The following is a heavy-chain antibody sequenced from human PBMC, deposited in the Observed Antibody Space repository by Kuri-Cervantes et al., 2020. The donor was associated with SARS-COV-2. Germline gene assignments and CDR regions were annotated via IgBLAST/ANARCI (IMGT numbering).Heavy chain of an antibody. CDR3: ARGSGVPAAGLDI. D-gene: IGHD2-2*01. Sequence: ASVKVSCKASGYTFTGYYMHWVRQAPGQGLEWMGIINPSDGSTSYAQKFQGRVTMTRDTSTSTVYMELRSLRSEDTAVYYCARGSGVPAAGLDIWGQGTMVTVSS. J-gene: IGHJ3*02. CDR1: GYTFTGYY. V-gene: IGHV1-46*01. CDR2: INPSDGST.